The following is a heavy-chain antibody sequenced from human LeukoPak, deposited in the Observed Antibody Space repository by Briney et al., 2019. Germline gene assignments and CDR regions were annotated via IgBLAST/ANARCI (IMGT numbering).Heavy chain of an antibody. CDR1: GFTFSSYG. CDR3: ANSFGSKTAFDI. Sequence: PGGSLRLSCAASGFTFSSYGMHWVRQAPGKGLEWVAVISYDRSNKYYADSVKGRFTISRDNSKNTLYLQMNSLRAEDTAVYYCANSFGSKTAFDIWGQGTMVTVSS. V-gene: IGHV3-30*18. D-gene: IGHD3-10*01. CDR2: ISYDRSNK. J-gene: IGHJ3*02.